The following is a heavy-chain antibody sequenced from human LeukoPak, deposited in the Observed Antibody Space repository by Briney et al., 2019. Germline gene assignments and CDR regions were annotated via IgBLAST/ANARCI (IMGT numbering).Heavy chain of an antibody. J-gene: IGHJ4*02. CDR1: GFTFDDYG. CDR2: ISSDSGSI. D-gene: IGHD3-10*01. V-gene: IGHV3-9*01. Sequence: PGGSLRLSCEASGFTFDDYGMHWVRQTPGKGLEWVSGISSDSGSIGYADSVKGRFTISRDNEKNTLYLQMNSLRDEDTALYYCAKRGQGFDYWGQGTLVTVSS. CDR3: AKRGQGFDY.